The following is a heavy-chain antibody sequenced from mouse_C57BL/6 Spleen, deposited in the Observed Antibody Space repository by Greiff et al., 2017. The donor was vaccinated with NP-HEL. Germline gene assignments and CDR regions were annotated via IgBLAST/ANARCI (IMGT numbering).Heavy chain of an antibody. Sequence: QVQLQQPGAELVRPGSSVKLSCKASGYTFTSYWMHWVKQRPIHGLEWIGNIDPSDSETHYNQKFKDKATLTVDKSSSTAYMQLSSLTSEDSAVYYGARYQTAQATEDAMDYWGQGTSVTVSS. V-gene: IGHV1-52*01. CDR1: GYTFTSYW. CDR3: ARYQTAQATEDAMDY. J-gene: IGHJ4*01. CDR2: IDPSDSET. D-gene: IGHD3-2*02.